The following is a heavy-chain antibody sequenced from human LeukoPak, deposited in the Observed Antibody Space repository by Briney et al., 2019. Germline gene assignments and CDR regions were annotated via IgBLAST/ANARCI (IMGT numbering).Heavy chain of an antibody. J-gene: IGHJ4*02. V-gene: IGHV4-39*07. D-gene: IGHD3-10*01. CDR3: AKAFRTPPRWFGANYYFDY. CDR1: GGSISSSSYY. CDR2: VYYSGST. Sequence: SETLSLTCTVSGGSISSSSYYWGWIRQPPGKGLEWIGNVYYSGSTYYNPSLKSRVTISVDTSKNQFSLKLSSVTAADTAVYYCAKAFRTPPRWFGANYYFDYWGQGTLVTVSS.